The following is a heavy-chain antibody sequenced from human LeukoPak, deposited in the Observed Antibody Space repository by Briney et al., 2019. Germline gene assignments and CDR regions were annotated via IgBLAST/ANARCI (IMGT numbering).Heavy chain of an antibody. Sequence: GGSLRLSCAASGFTFTTYWMSWVRQAPGKGLEWVANIKQDGNEKYYVDSVKGRFTISRDNAKNSLYLQMNSLRVEDTAVYYCAKGGRAGLDWFDPWGQGTLVTVSS. CDR3: AKGGRAGLDWFDP. D-gene: IGHD1-26*01. J-gene: IGHJ5*02. CDR1: GFTFTTYW. V-gene: IGHV3-7*01. CDR2: IKQDGNEK.